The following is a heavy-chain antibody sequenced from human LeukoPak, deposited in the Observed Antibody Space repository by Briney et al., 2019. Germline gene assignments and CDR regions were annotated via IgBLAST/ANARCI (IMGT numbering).Heavy chain of an antibody. CDR3: AREGSLGYSYGKFDY. D-gene: IGHD5-18*01. V-gene: IGHV3-30-3*01. CDR2: ISYDGSNK. Sequence: GGSLRLSCAAPGFTFSSYAMHWVRQAPGKGLEWVAVISYDGSNKYYADSVEGRFTISRDNSKNTPYLQMNSLRAEDTAVYYCAREGSLGYSYGKFDYWGQGTLVTVSS. J-gene: IGHJ4*02. CDR1: GFTFSSYA.